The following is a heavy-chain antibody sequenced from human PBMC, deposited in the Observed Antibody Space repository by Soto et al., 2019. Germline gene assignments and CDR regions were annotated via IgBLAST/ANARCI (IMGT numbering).Heavy chain of an antibody. CDR2: MYYNGNT. CDR3: ARDGAYCSSIGCQNPFDH. J-gene: IGHJ4*02. Sequence: QVQLQESGPGLVQPSQTLSLSCTVSGGSINGGGYYWNWIRQLPGKVLEWIGYMYYNGNTYYNPSLQSRATISFGTSHDQFSLRLTSVTAADTAVYFCARDGAYCSSIGCQNPFDHWGQGTLVTVSP. V-gene: IGHV4-31*03. D-gene: IGHD2-2*01. CDR1: GGSINGGGYY.